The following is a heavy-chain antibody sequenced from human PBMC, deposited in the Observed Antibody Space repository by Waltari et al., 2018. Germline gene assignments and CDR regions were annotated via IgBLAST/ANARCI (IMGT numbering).Heavy chain of an antibody. CDR2: THNSGST. CDR3: ARESGRDYYLDY. Sequence: QLQLQESGPGLVKPSETLSLTCTVSGGSISSSSYYWGWIRQSPGKGLGWIGITHNSGSTHYNPSLRSRVTISVDTSKNQFSLKLSSVTAADTAVYYCARESGRDYYLDYWGQGTLVTVSS. CDR1: GGSISSSSYY. V-gene: IGHV4-39*07. D-gene: IGHD3-10*01. J-gene: IGHJ4*02.